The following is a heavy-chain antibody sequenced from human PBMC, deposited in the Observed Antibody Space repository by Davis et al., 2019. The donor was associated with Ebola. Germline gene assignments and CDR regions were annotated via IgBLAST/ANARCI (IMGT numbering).Heavy chain of an antibody. CDR2: IYHSGST. J-gene: IGHJ4*02. CDR3: ARWRYYGSGSHSRFDY. Sequence: GSLRLSCAASGFTFSGSAMHWVRQPPGKGLEWIGEIYHSGSTNYNPSLKSRVTISVDTSKNQFSLKLSSVTAADTAVYYCARWRYYGSGSHSRFDYWGQGTLVTVSS. V-gene: IGHV4-34*01. D-gene: IGHD3-10*01. CDR1: GFTFSGSA.